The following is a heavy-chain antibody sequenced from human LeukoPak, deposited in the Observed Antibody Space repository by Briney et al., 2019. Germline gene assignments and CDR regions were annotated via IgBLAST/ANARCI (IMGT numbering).Heavy chain of an antibody. CDR3: ARDSPMVTIFGVVIKDYYGMDV. D-gene: IGHD3-3*01. V-gene: IGHV3-11*01. CDR1: GFTFSDYY. J-gene: IGHJ6*02. Sequence: PGGSLRLSCAASGFTFSDYYMSWIRQAPGKGLEWVSYISSSGSTIYYADSVKGRFTISRDNAKNSLYLQMNSLRAEGTAVYYCARDSPMVTIFGVVIKDYYGMDVWGQGTTVTVSS. CDR2: ISSSGSTI.